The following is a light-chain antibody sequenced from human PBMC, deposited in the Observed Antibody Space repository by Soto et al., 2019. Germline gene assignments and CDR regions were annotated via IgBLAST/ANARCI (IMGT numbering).Light chain of an antibody. Sequence: QAVLTQPPSVSGTPGQRVTISCSGSSSNIGINTVNWYQQLPGTAPKLLIYIHNQGSSGVPDRFSGSKSGTSASLAISGLQSEDEADYYCAAWDDSLNGWVFGGGTQLTVL. V-gene: IGLV1-44*01. CDR2: IHN. CDR3: AAWDDSLNGWV. CDR1: SSNIGINT. J-gene: IGLJ3*02.